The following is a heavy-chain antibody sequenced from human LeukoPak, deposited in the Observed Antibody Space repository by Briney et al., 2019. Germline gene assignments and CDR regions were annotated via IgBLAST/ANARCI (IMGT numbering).Heavy chain of an antibody. CDR3: ARQSGRSGWHPFWY. V-gene: IGHV4-39*01. J-gene: IGHJ4*02. Sequence: SETLSLTCTVSGGSISSSSYYWGWIRQPPGKGLEWIGGIFYSGSTYYNPSLKSRVTISVDTSKNQFSLKLSSVTAADTAVYYCARQSGRSGWHPFWYRGQGTLVTVSS. D-gene: IGHD6-19*01. CDR2: IFYSGST. CDR1: GGSISSSSYY.